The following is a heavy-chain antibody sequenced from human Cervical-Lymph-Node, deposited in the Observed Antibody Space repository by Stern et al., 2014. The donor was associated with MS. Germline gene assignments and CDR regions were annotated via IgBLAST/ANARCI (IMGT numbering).Heavy chain of an antibody. D-gene: IGHD2/OR15-2a*01. J-gene: IGHJ4*02. V-gene: IGHV7-4-1*02. CDR3: ARGRLNNNTGYYFDY. Sequence: QLGPSGSELKKPGASVKVSRKASGYTFQYYAINWLRQAPGQGLEWMGWINTKTGKPTFYQDFKGRLVPSLDTSVSTAYRRISSPKAEDTATYYCARGRLNNNTGYYFDYWGQGTLVTVSS. CDR2: INTKTGKP. CDR1: GYTFQYYA.